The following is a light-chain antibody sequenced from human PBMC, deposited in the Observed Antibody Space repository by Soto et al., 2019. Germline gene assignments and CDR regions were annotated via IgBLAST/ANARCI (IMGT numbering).Light chain of an antibody. V-gene: IGKV3-20*01. CDR2: DAS. Sequence: EIVLTQSPATLSLSPGERATLSCRASQNIRSNYLAWYQQKPGQSPRLLISDASTRAAGIPDRLSGSGSGTDFTLTISRLEPEDFAVYYCQQYGGSPISFGQGTRLEIK. J-gene: IGKJ5*01. CDR3: QQYGGSPIS. CDR1: QNIRSNY.